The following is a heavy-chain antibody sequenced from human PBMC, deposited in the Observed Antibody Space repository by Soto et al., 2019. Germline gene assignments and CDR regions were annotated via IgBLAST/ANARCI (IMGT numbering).Heavy chain of an antibody. D-gene: IGHD2-15*01. Sequence: QVQLVESGGGVVQPGRSLRLSCAASGFTFSSYGMHWVRQAPGKGLEWVAVIWYDGSNKYYADSVKGRFTISRDNSKNTLYLQMNSLRAEDTAVYYCARWSQKTLYYFDYWGQGTLVTVSS. CDR3: ARWSQKTLYYFDY. J-gene: IGHJ4*02. CDR2: IWYDGSNK. CDR1: GFTFSSYG. V-gene: IGHV3-33*01.